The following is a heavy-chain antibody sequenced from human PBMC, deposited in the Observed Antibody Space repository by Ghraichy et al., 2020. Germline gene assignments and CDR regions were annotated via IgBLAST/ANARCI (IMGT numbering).Heavy chain of an antibody. Sequence: GGSLRLSCAASGFTFSSYWMSWVRQAPGKGLEWVANIKQDGSEKYYVDSVKGRFTISRDNAKNSLYLQMNSLRAEDTAVYYCARGPEKKGAINGMDVWGQGTTVIVSS. CDR1: GFTFSSYW. J-gene: IGHJ6*02. CDR2: IKQDGSEK. CDR3: ARGPEKKGAINGMDV. V-gene: IGHV3-7*01.